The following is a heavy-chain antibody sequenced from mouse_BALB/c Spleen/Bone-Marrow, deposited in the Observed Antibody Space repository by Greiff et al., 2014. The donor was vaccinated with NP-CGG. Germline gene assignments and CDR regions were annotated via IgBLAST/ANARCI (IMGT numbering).Heavy chain of an antibody. CDR2: ISYSGST. D-gene: IGHD2-4*01. V-gene: IGHV3-2*02. Sequence: EVQLVESGPGLVKPSQSLSLTCTVTGYSITSDYAWNWIRQFPGNKLEWMGYISYSGSTSYNPTLKSRISITPDTSKNQFFLQLNSVTAEDTATYYCTRYDYDGVDYWGQGTTLTVSS. J-gene: IGHJ2*01. CDR3: TRYDYDGVDY. CDR1: GYSITSDYA.